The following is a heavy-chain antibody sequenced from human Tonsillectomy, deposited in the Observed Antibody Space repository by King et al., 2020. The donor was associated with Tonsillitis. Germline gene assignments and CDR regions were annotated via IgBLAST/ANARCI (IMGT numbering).Heavy chain of an antibody. CDR2: IWEDGSNK. Sequence: QLVQSGGGVFQPGRSLRLSCAASGFTFSSSGMHWVRQAPGRGLEGVAVIWEDGSNKYYADSVKGRFTTSRDNSKNTLYLQMNSRRAEDTAVYYCARDRIVAVIGGGFDIWGQGTRVTVSS. D-gene: IGHD3-22*01. J-gene: IGHJ3*02. CDR1: GFTFSSSG. V-gene: IGHV3-33*08. CDR3: ARDRIVAVIGGGFDI.